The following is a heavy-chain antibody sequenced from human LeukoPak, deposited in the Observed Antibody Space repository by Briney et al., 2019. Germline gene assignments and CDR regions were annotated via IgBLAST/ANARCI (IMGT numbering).Heavy chain of an antibody. CDR3: AREWEGSSWYRSCDY. Sequence: ASVKVSCKASGYTFTGYYMHWVRQAPGQGLEWMGWINPNSGGTNYAQKFQGRVTMTRDTSISTAYMELSRLRSDDTAVYYCAREWEGSSWYRSCDYWGQGTLVTVSS. CDR1: GYTFTGYY. D-gene: IGHD6-13*01. CDR2: INPNSGGT. V-gene: IGHV1-2*02. J-gene: IGHJ4*02.